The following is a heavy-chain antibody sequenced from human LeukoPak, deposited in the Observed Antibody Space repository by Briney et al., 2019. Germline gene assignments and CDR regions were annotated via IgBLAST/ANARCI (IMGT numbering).Heavy chain of an antibody. CDR1: GYIFTGYY. V-gene: IGHV1-2*02. J-gene: IGHJ4*02. Sequence: GASVKVSCKASGYIFTGYYMHWVRQAPGQGLEWMGWINPNSGDTNYAQKFQGRVTMTRDTSISTAYMELRRLRSDDTAVYYCARVRYRLAETYIDYWGQGTLVTVSS. CDR3: ARVRYRLAETYIDY. CDR2: INPNSGDT. D-gene: IGHD3-16*01.